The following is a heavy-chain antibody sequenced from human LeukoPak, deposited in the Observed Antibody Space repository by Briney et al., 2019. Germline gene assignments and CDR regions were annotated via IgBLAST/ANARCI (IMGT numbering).Heavy chain of an antibody. Sequence: ASVKLSCKASAYTFTNYAMNWVRQAPGQGLERMGWIHPSTGNRTYAQGFTGRFVFSLDTSVSTTYLQINSLKAEDTAVYYCARAFQSLGGLSLPDYWGQGTLVTVSS. CDR1: AYTFTNYA. CDR3: ARAFQSLGGLSLPDY. D-gene: IGHD3-16*02. CDR2: IHPSTGNR. J-gene: IGHJ4*02. V-gene: IGHV7-4-1*02.